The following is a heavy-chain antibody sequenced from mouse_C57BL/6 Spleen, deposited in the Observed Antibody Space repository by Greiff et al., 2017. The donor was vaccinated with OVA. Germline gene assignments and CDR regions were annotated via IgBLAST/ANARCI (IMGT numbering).Heavy chain of an antibody. CDR2: INPYNGDT. CDR1: GYSFTGYF. D-gene: IGHD1-1*01. CDR3: ARWCTTVGGYYFDY. Sequence: VQLQQSGPELVKPGDSVKISCKASGYSFTGYFMNWVMQSHGKSLEWIGRINPYNGDTFYNQKFKGKATLTVDRSSSTAHMELRSLTSEDSAVYYCARWCTTVGGYYFDYWGQGTTLTGSS. J-gene: IGHJ2*01. V-gene: IGHV1-20*01.